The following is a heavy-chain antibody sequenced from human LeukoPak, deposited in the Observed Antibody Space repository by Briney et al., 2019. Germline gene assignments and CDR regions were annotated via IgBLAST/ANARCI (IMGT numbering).Heavy chain of an antibody. J-gene: IGHJ4*02. V-gene: IGHV3-30*02. CDR2: IRYDGSNK. CDR1: GFTFSTYG. D-gene: IGHD1-1*01. CDR3: AKDKDPWKSTSISDFEY. Sequence: GGSLRLSCAASGFTFSTYGMHWVRQAPGKGLEWVAFIRYDGSNKYYADSVKGRFTISRDNSENTLYLQMNSLRAEDTAVYFCAKDKDPWKSTSISDFEYWGRGTLVTVSS.